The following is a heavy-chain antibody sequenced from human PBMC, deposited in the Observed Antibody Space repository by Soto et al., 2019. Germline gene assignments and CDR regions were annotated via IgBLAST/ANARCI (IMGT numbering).Heavy chain of an antibody. V-gene: IGHV2-5*02. D-gene: IGHD4-17*01. CDR3: ARWHRGRLAPPPHDGVDV. Sequence: QITLKESGPPLVRPTQTLTLTCTFSGFSLTTSGVGVGWIRQPPGKALEWLALVYWDDDKRFSPSLKTRLAITKDTAKNQVVLTKANMDTEATATYFCARWHRGRLAPPPHDGVDVWGQGTRVTVSS. CDR2: VYWDDDK. J-gene: IGHJ3*01. CDR1: GFSLTTSGVG.